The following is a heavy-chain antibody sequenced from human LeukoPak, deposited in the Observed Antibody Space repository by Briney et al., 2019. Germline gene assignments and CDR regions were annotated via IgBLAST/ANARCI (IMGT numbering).Heavy chain of an antibody. CDR1: AGSISSYY. CDR3: ARQLAVAGSGVSWFDP. V-gene: IGHV4-59*01. CDR2: IYYSGST. J-gene: IGHJ5*02. D-gene: IGHD6-19*01. Sequence: SETLSLTCTVPAGSISSYYWSWIRQPPGKGREWSGYIYYSGSTNYNPSLKTRVTISVDTAKNQFSLNLSSVTAADTAVYYCARQLAVAGSGVSWFDPWGRGTLVTVSS.